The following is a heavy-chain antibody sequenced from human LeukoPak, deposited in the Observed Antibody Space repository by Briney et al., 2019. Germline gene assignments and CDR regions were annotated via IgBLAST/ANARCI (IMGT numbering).Heavy chain of an antibody. CDR3: ARESSSSNWFDP. J-gene: IGHJ5*02. CDR1: GGSFSGYY. CDR2: INHSGST. Sequence: SETLSLTCAVCGGSFSGYYWSWIRQPPGKGLEWIGEINHSGSTNYNPSLKSRVTISVDTSKNQFSLKLSSVTAADTAVYYCARESSSSNWFDPWGQGTLVTVSS. V-gene: IGHV4-34*01. D-gene: IGHD6-6*01.